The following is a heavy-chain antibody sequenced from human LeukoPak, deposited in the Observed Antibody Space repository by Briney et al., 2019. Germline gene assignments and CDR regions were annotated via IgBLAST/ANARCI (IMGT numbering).Heavy chain of an antibody. V-gene: IGHV4-4*07. CDR2: IFTSGNT. CDR1: GGSISSYS. J-gene: IGHJ3*02. Sequence: PSETLSPTCTVSGGSISSYSWSWIRQPAGEGLEWIGRIFTSGNTNYNPSLKSRVTMSVDTSKNQFSLKLSSVTAADTAVYYCAREANAFDIWGQGTMVTVSS. CDR3: AREANAFDI.